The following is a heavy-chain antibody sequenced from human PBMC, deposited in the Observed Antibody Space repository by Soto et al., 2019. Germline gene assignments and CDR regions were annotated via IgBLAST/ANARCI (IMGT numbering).Heavy chain of an antibody. Sequence: EVQLLESGGGVVQPGGSLRLSCAASGFTFSSYAMRWVRQAPGKGLEWVSVISGSGDSTYYADSVRGRFTISRDNSKNTLYLQMNSLRAEDTAVYYCAKDRDGAAAGPTKFYGMDVWGQGTTVTVSS. J-gene: IGHJ6*02. D-gene: IGHD6-13*01. CDR3: AKDRDGAAAGPTKFYGMDV. CDR1: GFTFSSYA. CDR2: ISGSGDST. V-gene: IGHV3-23*01.